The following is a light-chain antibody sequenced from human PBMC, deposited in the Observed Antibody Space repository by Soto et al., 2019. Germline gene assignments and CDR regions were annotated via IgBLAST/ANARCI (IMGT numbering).Light chain of an antibody. Sequence: QSALTQPPSVSGSPGQSVTISCNETSSDVGSYNRVSWYQQPPGTAPKLMIYEVSNRPSGVPDRFSGSKSGNTASLTISGLQTEDEADHYCSSFTSSSTLIFGGGTQLTVL. J-gene: IGLJ2*01. CDR3: SSFTSSSTLI. V-gene: IGLV2-18*02. CDR1: SSDVGSYNR. CDR2: EVS.